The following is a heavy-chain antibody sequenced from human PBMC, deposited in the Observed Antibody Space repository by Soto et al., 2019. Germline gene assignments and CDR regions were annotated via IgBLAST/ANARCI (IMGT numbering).Heavy chain of an antibody. CDR1: GFIFSIYS. J-gene: IGHJ3*02. V-gene: IGHV3-21*01. D-gene: IGHD4-17*01. CDR2: ISGSSGYI. Sequence: GGSLRLSCAASGFIFSIYSMNWVRQAPGKGLEWVSSISGSSGYIYYADSVKGRFTISRDNAKNSLYLQMNSLRAEDTAVYYCARDDKYDGEYTGTEGDAFDIWGQGTMVTVSS. CDR3: ARDDKYDGEYTGTEGDAFDI.